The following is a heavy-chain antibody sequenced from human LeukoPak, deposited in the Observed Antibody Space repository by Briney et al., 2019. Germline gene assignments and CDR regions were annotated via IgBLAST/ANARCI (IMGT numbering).Heavy chain of an antibody. CDR2: INHSGST. CDR1: GGSFSGYY. J-gene: IGHJ3*02. Sequence: SETLSLTCAVYGGSFSGYYWSWIRQPPGKGLEWIGEINHSGSTNYNPSLKSRVTISVDTSKNQFSLELSSVTAADTAVCYCARVRRYYDLSSRPYAFDIWGQGTMVTVSS. D-gene: IGHD3-22*01. CDR3: ARVRRYYDLSSRPYAFDI. V-gene: IGHV4-34*01.